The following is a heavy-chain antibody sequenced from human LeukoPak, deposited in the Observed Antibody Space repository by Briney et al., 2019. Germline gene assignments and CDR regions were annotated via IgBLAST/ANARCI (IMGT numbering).Heavy chain of an antibody. J-gene: IGHJ4*02. CDR3: ARGEWDLRD. CDR1: GFIFADHG. V-gene: IGHV3-20*04. Sequence: GGSLRLSCAASGFIFADHGMTWVRQVPGKGLEWVSGISWNGGSTGYVDSVKGRFTISRDNAKNVLFLEMNNLRAEDTAFYYCARGEWDLRDWGQGTLVIVSS. CDR2: ISWNGGST. D-gene: IGHD1-26*01.